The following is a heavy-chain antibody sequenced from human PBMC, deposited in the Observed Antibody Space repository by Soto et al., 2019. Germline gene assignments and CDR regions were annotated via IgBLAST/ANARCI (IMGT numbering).Heavy chain of an antibody. V-gene: IGHV3-9*01. CDR3: VKGGGIDYVHSFDY. Sequence: GGSLRLSCAASGFTFDDYAMHWVRQAPGKGLEWVSGISWSSGSRDYAGSVKGRFTISRDNAKNSLYLQMNSLRAEDTALYYCVKGGGIDYVHSFDYWGQGTLVTVSS. CDR2: ISWSSGSR. J-gene: IGHJ4*02. CDR1: GFTFDDYA. D-gene: IGHD4-17*01.